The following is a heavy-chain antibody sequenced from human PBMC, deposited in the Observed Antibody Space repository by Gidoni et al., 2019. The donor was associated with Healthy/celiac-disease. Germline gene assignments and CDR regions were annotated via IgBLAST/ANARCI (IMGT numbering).Heavy chain of an antibody. V-gene: IGHV4-61*02. CDR1: GGSISSGSYY. Sequence: QVQLQESGPGLVKPSQTLSLTCPVSGGSISSGSYYWSWIRQPAGKGLEWIGRIYTSGSTNYNPSLKSRVTISVDTSKNQFSLKRSSVTAADTAVYYCAREEAVAGTKANWFDPWGQGTLVTVSS. D-gene: IGHD6-19*01. J-gene: IGHJ5*02. CDR2: IYTSGST. CDR3: AREEAVAGTKANWFDP.